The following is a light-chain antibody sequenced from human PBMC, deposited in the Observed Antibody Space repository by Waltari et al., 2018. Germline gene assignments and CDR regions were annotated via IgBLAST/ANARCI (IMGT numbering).Light chain of an antibody. CDR3: QVWDDNSEQVI. J-gene: IGLJ2*01. Sequence: SFVVTPTPSASVAPGQTAKIESGGTDIGSKSVQGYQQKAGQAPVLVIYDDSDRHTGIPERFSGSNSRNTATLTISSVEAGDEADYYCQVWDDNSEQVIFGGGSKLTVL. V-gene: IGLV3-21*02. CDR1: DIGSKS. CDR2: DDS.